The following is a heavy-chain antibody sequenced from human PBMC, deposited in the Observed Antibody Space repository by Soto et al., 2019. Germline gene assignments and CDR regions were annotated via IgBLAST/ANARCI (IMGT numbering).Heavy chain of an antibody. CDR2: VFYSGIT. D-gene: IGHD2-2*01. Sequence: SETLSLTCTVSGGSISSGSYYWAWMRQSPGKGLDWMGSVFYSGITYYSTGLKRRVAISADTSNNLFTLNLRSATDADTDVYYCASRVKWYLDSWFVYWGRGTLVTVSS. V-gene: IGHV4-39*01. CDR3: ASRVKWYLDSWFVY. CDR1: GGSISSGSYY. J-gene: IGHJ4*02.